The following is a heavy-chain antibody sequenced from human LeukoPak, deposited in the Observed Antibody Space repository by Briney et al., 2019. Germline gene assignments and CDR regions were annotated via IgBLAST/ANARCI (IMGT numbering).Heavy chain of an antibody. J-gene: IGHJ3*02. CDR3: ARQMEHIVVVTATHDAFDI. CDR2: IYYSGST. V-gene: IGHV4-59*08. CDR1: GGSISSYY. Sequence: SETLSLTCTVSGGSISSYYWSWIRRPPGKGLEWIGYIYYSGSTNYNPSLKSRVTISVDTSKNQFSLKLSSVTAADTAVYYCARQMEHIVVVTATHDAFDIWGQGTMVTVSS. D-gene: IGHD2-21*02.